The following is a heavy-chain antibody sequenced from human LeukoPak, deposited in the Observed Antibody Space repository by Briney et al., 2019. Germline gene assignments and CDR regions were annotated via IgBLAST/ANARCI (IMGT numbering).Heavy chain of an antibody. CDR3: ARGYSSSWYTYFQH. Sequence: SETLSLTCTVSGGSISSGSYYWSWIRQPAGKGLEWIGRIYTSGSTKYNPSLKSRVTISVDTSKNQFSLKLSSVTAADTAVYYCARGYSSSWYTYFQHWGQSTLVTVSS. D-gene: IGHD6-13*01. CDR1: GGSISSGSYY. J-gene: IGHJ1*01. CDR2: IYTSGST. V-gene: IGHV4-61*02.